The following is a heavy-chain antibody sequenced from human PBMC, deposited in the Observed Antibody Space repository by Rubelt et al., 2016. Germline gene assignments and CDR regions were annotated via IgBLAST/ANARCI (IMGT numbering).Heavy chain of an antibody. CDR1: GGSISSYY. CDR2: IYYSGST. J-gene: IGHJ3*02. V-gene: IGHV4-59*05. D-gene: IGHD3-10*01. Sequence: QVQLQESGPGLVKPSETLSLTCTVSGGSISSYYWSWIRQPAGKGLEWIGSIYYSGSTYYNPSLKSGVTLSGETSKNQCSLKLSSVTAADTAVYYCARHDHYDLGAFDIWGQGTMVTVSS. CDR3: ARHDHYDLGAFDI.